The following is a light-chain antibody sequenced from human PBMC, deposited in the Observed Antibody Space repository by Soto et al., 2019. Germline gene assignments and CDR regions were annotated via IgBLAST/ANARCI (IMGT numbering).Light chain of an antibody. CDR2: DSS. J-gene: IGKJ4*01. V-gene: IGKV3-11*01. CDR1: QTVSSF. Sequence: VLTQSPATLSLSPGERATLSCRASQTVSSFLAWYQQKPGQATRLLIHDSSDRATGIPARFSGSGSGTDFTLTIRRLETEDVAVYYCQQRSNWPLTFGGGTRVEI. CDR3: QQRSNWPLT.